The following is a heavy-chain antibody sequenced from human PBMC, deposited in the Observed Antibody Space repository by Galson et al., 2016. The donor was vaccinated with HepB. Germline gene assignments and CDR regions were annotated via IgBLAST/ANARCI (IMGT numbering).Heavy chain of an antibody. D-gene: IGHD3-10*01. CDR2: ISSSGNTI. CDR3: ARDAHTMVPDVTDI. V-gene: IGHV3-11*04. Sequence: SLRLSCAASGFTFSDYYMSWIRQAPGKGLEWVAYISSSGNTIYYADSVRGRFTISRDNAQNSLNLQMNGLRVEDTAVYYCARDAHTMVPDVTDIWGQGTMVTVSS. J-gene: IGHJ3*02. CDR1: GFTFSDYY.